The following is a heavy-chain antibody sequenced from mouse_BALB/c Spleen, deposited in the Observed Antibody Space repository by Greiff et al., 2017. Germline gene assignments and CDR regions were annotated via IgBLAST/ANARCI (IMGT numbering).Heavy chain of an antibody. Sequence: QVQLQQPGAELVRPGASVKLSCKASGYTFTSYWINWVKQRPGQGLEWIGNIYPSDSYTNYNQKFKDKATLTVDKSSSTAYMQLSSPTSEDSAVYYSTREGAPTDYWGQGTTLTVSS. CDR1: GYTFTSYW. V-gene: IGHV1-69*02. CDR2: IYPSDSYT. J-gene: IGHJ2*01. CDR3: TREGAPTDY.